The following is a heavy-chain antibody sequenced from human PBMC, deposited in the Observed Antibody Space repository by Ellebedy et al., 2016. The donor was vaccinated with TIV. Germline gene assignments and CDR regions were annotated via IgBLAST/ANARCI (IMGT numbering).Heavy chain of an antibody. D-gene: IGHD5/OR15-5a*01. CDR2: ISSSSSDI. Sequence: GESLKISXEASGFTFSHYVMNWVRQAPGKGLEWVSWISSSSSDIFYADSMKGRFTISRDNAKNSLYLQMSSLRVEDTAVYYCARSRSRIHMDIWGKGTTVTVSS. CDR1: GFTFSHYV. CDR3: ARSRSRIHMDI. J-gene: IGHJ6*03. V-gene: IGHV3-21*01.